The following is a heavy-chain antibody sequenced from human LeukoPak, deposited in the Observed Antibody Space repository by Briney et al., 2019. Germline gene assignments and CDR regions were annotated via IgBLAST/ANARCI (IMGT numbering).Heavy chain of an antibody. J-gene: IGHJ4*02. CDR2: ILYDGINK. CDR3: AKDLGPAAGLSPIN. D-gene: IGHD6-25*01. Sequence: GGSLRLSCAASGFTFSNYGMHWVRQAPGEGLEWVAVILYDGINKHYAASVKGRFTISRDNSKNTLYLQMNGLRTEDTALYYCAKDLGPAAGLSPINWGQGTLVTVSS. V-gene: IGHV3-30*18. CDR1: GFTFSNYG.